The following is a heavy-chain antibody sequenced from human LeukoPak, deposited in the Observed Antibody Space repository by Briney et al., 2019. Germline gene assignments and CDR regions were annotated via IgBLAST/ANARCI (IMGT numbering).Heavy chain of an antibody. D-gene: IGHD2-21*02. CDR2: ISSSGTAM. V-gene: IGHV3-48*01. J-gene: IGHJ4*02. CDR1: GFTFSRYT. Sequence: PGGSLRLSCAASGFTFSRYTMFWVRQAPGMGLEWVSYISSSGTAMDYADSVKGRFTISRDNAKNSLYLQMNSLRAEDTAVYYCARSSCGGDCYLGFDYWGQGTLVTVSS. CDR3: ARSSCGGDCYLGFDY.